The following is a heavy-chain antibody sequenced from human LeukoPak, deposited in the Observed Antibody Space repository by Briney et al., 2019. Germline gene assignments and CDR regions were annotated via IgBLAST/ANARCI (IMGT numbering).Heavy chain of an antibody. Sequence: GGSLRLSCAASGFTFSSYWMHWVRQAPGKGLVWVSRINSDGSSTTYADSVTGRFTISRDNAKNTLYLEMNSLRSDDTAIYYCARAARRPLAVGPLGSWGQGTLVTVSS. CDR1: GFTFSSYW. V-gene: IGHV3-74*01. J-gene: IGHJ5*02. CDR3: ARAARRPLAVGPLGS. D-gene: IGHD6-19*01. CDR2: INSDGSST.